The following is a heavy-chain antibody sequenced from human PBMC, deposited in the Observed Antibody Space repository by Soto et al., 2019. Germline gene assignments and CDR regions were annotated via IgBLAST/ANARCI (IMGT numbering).Heavy chain of an antibody. J-gene: IGHJ4*02. D-gene: IGHD3-10*01. CDR2: IYWDDDK. CDR3: AHRAYYYGSGSYYTH. Sequence: QITLKESGPPLVKPTQTLTLTCSFSGFSLSTREVGVGWIRQPPGKALEWLAFIYWDDDKRYRPSLKSRLTIVKDTSKNLVILIMTNMDPEDTATYYCAHRAYYYGSGSYYTHWGQGILVTVSS. CDR1: GFSLSTREVG. V-gene: IGHV2-5*02.